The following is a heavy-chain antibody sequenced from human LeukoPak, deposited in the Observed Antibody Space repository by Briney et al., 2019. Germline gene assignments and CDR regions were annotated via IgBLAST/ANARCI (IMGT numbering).Heavy chain of an antibody. Sequence: GGSLRLSCAASGFTFDDYGMSWVRQAPGKGLEWVSGINWNGGSTGYADSVKGRFTISRDNTKNTLYLQLNSLRAEDTAVYYCATGNYNRPFDYWGQGTLVTVSS. CDR1: GFTFDDYG. D-gene: IGHD1-7*01. CDR3: ATGNYNRPFDY. CDR2: INWNGGST. V-gene: IGHV3-20*04. J-gene: IGHJ4*02.